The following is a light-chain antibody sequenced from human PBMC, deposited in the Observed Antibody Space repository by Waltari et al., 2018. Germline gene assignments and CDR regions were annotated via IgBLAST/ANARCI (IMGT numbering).Light chain of an antibody. Sequence: QSVLTQPPSVSEAPRQRVTISCSGSSSNIGNNAVNWYQQLPGEAPKLLIYYDDLLPAGVSARFSGSKSGTAASMAIGGLLSEDEGDYYCAAWDDSLNAVVFGGGTKLTVL. CDR3: AAWDDSLNAVV. V-gene: IGLV1-36*01. CDR2: YDD. CDR1: SSNIGNNA. J-gene: IGLJ2*01.